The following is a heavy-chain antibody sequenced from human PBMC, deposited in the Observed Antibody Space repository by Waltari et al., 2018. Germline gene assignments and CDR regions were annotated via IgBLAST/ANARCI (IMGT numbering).Heavy chain of an antibody. J-gene: IGHJ6*03. CDR2: IYHSGST. V-gene: IGHV4-38-2*01. Sequence: QVQLQESGPGLVKPSETLSLTCAVSGYSISSGYYWGWIRQPPGKGLEWIGSIYHSGSTYYNPSLKSRVTISVDTSKNQFSLKLSSVTAADTAVYYCARSYDFWDYYYMDVWGKGTTVTVSS. D-gene: IGHD3-3*01. CDR3: ARSYDFWDYYYMDV. CDR1: GYSISSGYY.